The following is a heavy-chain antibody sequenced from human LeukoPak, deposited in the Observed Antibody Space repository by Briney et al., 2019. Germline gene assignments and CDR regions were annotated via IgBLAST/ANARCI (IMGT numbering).Heavy chain of an antibody. CDR2: IKQDGSEK. Sequence: PGGSLRLSCAASGFTFSSYWMSWVRQAPGKGLEWVANIKQDGSEKYYVDSVKGRFTISRDNAKNSLYLQMNSLRAEDTAVYYCARGIPIYDILTGYALGYFDYWGQGTLVTVSS. D-gene: IGHD3-9*01. J-gene: IGHJ4*02. V-gene: IGHV3-7*01. CDR3: ARGIPIYDILTGYALGYFDY. CDR1: GFTFSSYW.